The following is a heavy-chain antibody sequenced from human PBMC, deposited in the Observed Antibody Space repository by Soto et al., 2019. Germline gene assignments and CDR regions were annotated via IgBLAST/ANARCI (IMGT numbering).Heavy chain of an antibody. CDR3: AYYHHYYYGMDV. V-gene: IGHV1-69*13. D-gene: IGHD3-22*01. Sequence: SVKVSCKASGGTFSSYAISWVRQAPGQGLEWMGGIIPIFGTANYAQKFQGRVTITADESTSTAYMELSSLRSEDTAVYYCAYYHHYYYGMDVWGQGTTVTVSS. CDR2: IIPIFGTA. J-gene: IGHJ6*02. CDR1: GGTFSSYA.